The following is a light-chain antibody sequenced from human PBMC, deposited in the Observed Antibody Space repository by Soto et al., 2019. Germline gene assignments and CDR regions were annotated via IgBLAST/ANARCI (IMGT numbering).Light chain of an antibody. J-gene: IGKJ4*01. CDR3: QQFNTDPPLT. CDR1: QGTRNY. Sequence: DIQLTQSPSFLSASVGDRVTITCRASQGTRNYLAWYQQKPGKAPKVLISAASTLQSGVPSRFSGSGSGTEFTLTINSLQPEDFATYYCQQFNTDPPLTFGGGTKVEIK. CDR2: AAS. V-gene: IGKV1-9*01.